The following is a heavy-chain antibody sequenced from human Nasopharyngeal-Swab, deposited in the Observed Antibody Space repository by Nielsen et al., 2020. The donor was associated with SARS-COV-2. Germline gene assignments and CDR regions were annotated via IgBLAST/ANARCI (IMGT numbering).Heavy chain of an antibody. Sequence: GGSLRLSCAASGFTFSSYWMSWVRQAPGKGLEWVPNIKQDGSEKYYVDSVKGRFTISRDNAKNSLYLQMNSLRAEDTAVYYCARDSDIPYSGYGMDVWGQGTTVTVSS. CDR3: ARDSDIPYSGYGMDV. CDR1: GFTFSSYW. D-gene: IGHD6-13*01. CDR2: IKQDGSEK. J-gene: IGHJ6*02. V-gene: IGHV3-7*01.